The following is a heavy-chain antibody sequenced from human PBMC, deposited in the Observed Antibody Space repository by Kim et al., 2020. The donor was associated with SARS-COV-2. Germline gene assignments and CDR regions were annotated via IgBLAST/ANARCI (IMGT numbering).Heavy chain of an antibody. CDR3: TTARYDYSDSNDF. V-gene: IGHV3-15*01. J-gene: IGHJ4*02. D-gene: IGHD4-17*01. Sequence: AAPVKGRFPSSRDDSKNTLHLQMNSLKTEDTAVYYCTTARYDYSDSNDFWGQGTLVTVSS.